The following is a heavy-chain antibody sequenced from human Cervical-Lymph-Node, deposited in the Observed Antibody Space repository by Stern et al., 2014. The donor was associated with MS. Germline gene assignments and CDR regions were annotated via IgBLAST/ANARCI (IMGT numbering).Heavy chain of an antibody. CDR1: GYSFTSNW. Sequence: VQLEESGAEVKKPGESLKISCKGSGYSFTSNWIGWVRQLPGKGLEWMALIYPGDSDTRYSPSFQGQVTISADKSISTAYLQWTSLKASDTAMYYCARAQYDFTLDYWGQGTLVTVSS. V-gene: IGHV5-51*03. J-gene: IGHJ4*02. CDR3: ARAQYDFTLDY. CDR2: IYPGDSDT. D-gene: IGHD3-3*01.